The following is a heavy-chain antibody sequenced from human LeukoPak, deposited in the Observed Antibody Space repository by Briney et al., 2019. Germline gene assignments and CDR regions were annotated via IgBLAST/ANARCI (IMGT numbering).Heavy chain of an antibody. CDR1: GYTFTSYD. V-gene: IGHV1-8*01. D-gene: IGHD2-15*01. CDR2: MNPNSGNT. CDR3: ARGSLGYCSGGTPRVVYYYYMDV. Sequence: GASVKVSCKASGYTFTSYDINWVRQATGQGLEWMGWMNPNSGNTGYAQKFQGRVTMTRNTSISTAYMELSSLRSEDTAVYYCARGSLGYCSGGTPRVVYYYYMDVWGEGTTVTVSS. J-gene: IGHJ6*03.